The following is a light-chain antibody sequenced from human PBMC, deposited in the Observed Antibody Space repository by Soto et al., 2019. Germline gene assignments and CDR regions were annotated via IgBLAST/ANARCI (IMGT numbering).Light chain of an antibody. Sequence: EIVLTQSPGTLSLSPGERATLSCRASQSVSSSYLAWYQQKPGQAPRLLMYGASSRATGIPDRFSGSGSGTDFTLNISRLEPEDFAVYYCHQSGSSRTFGQGTKVDIX. CDR2: GAS. J-gene: IGKJ1*01. CDR1: QSVSSSY. CDR3: HQSGSSRT. V-gene: IGKV3-20*01.